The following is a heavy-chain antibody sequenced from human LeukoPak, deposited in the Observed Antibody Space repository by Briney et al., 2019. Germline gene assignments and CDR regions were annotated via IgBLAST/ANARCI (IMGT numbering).Heavy chain of an antibody. Sequence: GGSLRLSCAASGFSFSSYGMSWVRQAPGKGLEWVSAISGSGGSTYYADSVKGRFTISRDNSRNTLYLQMNSLRAEDTTMYYCARGSLAWSGTFDNWGQGTLVTVSS. CDR2: ISGSGGST. D-gene: IGHD3-3*01. CDR1: GFSFSSYG. V-gene: IGHV3-23*01. J-gene: IGHJ4*02. CDR3: ARGSLAWSGTFDN.